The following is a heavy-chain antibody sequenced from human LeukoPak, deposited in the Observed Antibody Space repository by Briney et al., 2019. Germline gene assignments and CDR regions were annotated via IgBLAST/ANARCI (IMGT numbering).Heavy chain of an antibody. CDR3: ARDPHYYDSSGHPYHFDY. V-gene: IGHV1-69*13. CDR2: IIPMFGTA. J-gene: IGHJ4*02. D-gene: IGHD3-22*01. CDR1: GGTFSSYA. Sequence: SVKVSCKASGGTFSSYAITWVRQAPGQGLEWMGGIIPMFGTANYAQKFQGRVTITADESTSTAYMELSSLRSEDTAVYYCARDPHYYDSSGHPYHFDYWGQGTLVTVSS.